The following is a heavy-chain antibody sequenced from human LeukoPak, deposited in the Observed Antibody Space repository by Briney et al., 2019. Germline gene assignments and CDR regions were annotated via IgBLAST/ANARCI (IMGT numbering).Heavy chain of an antibody. J-gene: IGHJ4*02. CDR2: IIPIFGTA. CDR1: GGTFSSYA. V-gene: IGHV1-69*05. CDR3: AREASAPGSRIAAAGPFDY. D-gene: IGHD6-13*01. Sequence: SVKVSCKASGGTFSSYAISWVRQAPGQGLEWMGGIIPIFGTANYAQKLQGRVTITTDESTSTAYMELSSLRSEDTAVYYCAREASAPGSRIAAAGPFDYWGQGTLVTVSS.